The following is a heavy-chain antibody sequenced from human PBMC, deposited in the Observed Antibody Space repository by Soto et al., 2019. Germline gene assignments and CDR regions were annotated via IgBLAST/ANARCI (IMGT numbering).Heavy chain of an antibody. CDR1: GDSISRYY. V-gene: IGHV4-59*01. D-gene: IGHD3-10*01. Sequence: QVQLQESGPGLVKPSETLSLTCTVSGDSISRYYWSWIRLSPGKGLEWIGYIYYSGETNYNPSVNRLVTISVDRTKNQFSLKLGWVTAADTAVYYCARDQGGEFLKGSGMDVWGQGTTVSVSS. CDR2: IYYSGET. CDR3: ARDQGGEFLKGSGMDV. J-gene: IGHJ6*02.